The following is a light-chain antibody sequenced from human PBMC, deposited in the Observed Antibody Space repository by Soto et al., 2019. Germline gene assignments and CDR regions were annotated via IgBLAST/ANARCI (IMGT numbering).Light chain of an antibody. J-gene: IGKJ4*01. V-gene: IGKV3-11*01. CDR1: QSVISY. CDR2: DAS. CDR3: QQRSNWPPRLT. Sequence: EIVLTQSPATLSLSPGERDTLSCRSSQSVISYLAWYQQKPGQAPRLLIYDASNRATGIPARFSGSGSGTDFTLTISSLEPEDFAVYYCQQRSNWPPRLTFGGGTKVEIK.